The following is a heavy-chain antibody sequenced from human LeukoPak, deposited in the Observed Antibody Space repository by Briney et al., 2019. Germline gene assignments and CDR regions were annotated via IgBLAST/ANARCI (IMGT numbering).Heavy chain of an antibody. J-gene: IGHJ4*02. CDR1: GGSISSYY. Sequence: SETLSLTCTVSGGSISSYYWSWIWQPPGKGLEWIGEINHSGSTNYNPSLKSRVTISVDTSKNQFSLKLSSVTAADTAVYYCAGRYCSGGSCSEWYYFDYWGQGTLVTVSS. V-gene: IGHV4-34*01. CDR3: AGRYCSGGSCSEWYYFDY. CDR2: INHSGST. D-gene: IGHD2-15*01.